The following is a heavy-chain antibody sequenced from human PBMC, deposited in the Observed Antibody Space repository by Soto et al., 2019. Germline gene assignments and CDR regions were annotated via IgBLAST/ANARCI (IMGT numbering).Heavy chain of an antibody. D-gene: IGHD3-9*01. Sequence: PGKGLVWVSRINSDGSSTSYADSVKGRFTISRDNAKNTLYLQMNSLRAEDTAVYYCARGQNVLRYFDWLPRGMDVWGQGTTVTVS. CDR2: INSDGSST. CDR3: ARGQNVLRYFDWLPRGMDV. V-gene: IGHV3-74*01. J-gene: IGHJ6*02.